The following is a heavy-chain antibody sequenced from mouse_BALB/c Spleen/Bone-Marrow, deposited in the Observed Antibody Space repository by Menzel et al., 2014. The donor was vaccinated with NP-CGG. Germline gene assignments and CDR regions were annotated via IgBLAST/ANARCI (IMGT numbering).Heavy chain of an antibody. D-gene: IGHD3-1*01. CDR2: INPTNGST. J-gene: IGHJ1*01. Sequence: QVQLQQSGAELVRPGVSVKLSRKASGYTFTSYRMHWIKQRPEQGLERIGEINPTNGSTNYNEEFKTKATLTVDKSSSTAYMQLSSLTSEDSAVYYCASGPWYFDVWGAGTTVTVSS. V-gene: IGHV1S81*02. CDR1: GYTFTSYR. CDR3: ASGPWYFDV.